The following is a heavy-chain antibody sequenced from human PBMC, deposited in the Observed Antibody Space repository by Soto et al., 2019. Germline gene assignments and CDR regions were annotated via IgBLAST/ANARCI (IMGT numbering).Heavy chain of an antibody. Sequence: PSETLSLTCAVSGDSITNTNWWTWVRQPPGKGLEWIGEIYHNGRTNYNPSLKSRVTISVDTSNNYFSLRLTSLTAADTAMYYCARDRITGTTHAFEVWGQGKRVTVAS. D-gene: IGHD1-7*01. CDR3: ARDRITGTTHAFEV. CDR1: GDSITNTNW. J-gene: IGHJ3*01. V-gene: IGHV4-4*02. CDR2: IYHNGRT.